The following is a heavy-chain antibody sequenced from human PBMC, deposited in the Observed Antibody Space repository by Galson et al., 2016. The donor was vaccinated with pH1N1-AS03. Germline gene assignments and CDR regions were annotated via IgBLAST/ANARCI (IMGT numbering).Heavy chain of an antibody. CDR1: GGSISDYY. D-gene: IGHD2-15*01. V-gene: IGHV4-59*01. CDR3: AAGQGWPFDY. J-gene: IGHJ4*02. CDR2: IHHSGTT. Sequence: SETLSLTCAVSGGSISDYYLSWIRQPPGKGLEWIGHIHHSGTTNYNPSLKSRVTISVATSKKQFSLKMTSATAADTAVYFCAAGQGWPFDYWGQGTLVTASS.